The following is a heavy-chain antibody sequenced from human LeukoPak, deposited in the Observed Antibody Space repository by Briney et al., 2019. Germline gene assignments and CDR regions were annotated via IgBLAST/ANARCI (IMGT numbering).Heavy chain of an antibody. J-gene: IGHJ4*02. D-gene: IGHD6-13*01. CDR2: ISSSSSYI. CDR3: ARVRGSSWSGNYYFDY. CDR1: GFTFSSYA. V-gene: IGHV3-21*01. Sequence: GGSLRLSCAASGFTFSSYAMSWVRQAPGKGLEWVSSISSSSSYIYYADSVKGRFTISRDNAKNSLYLQMNSLRAEDTAVYYCARVRGSSWSGNYYFDYWGQGTLVTVSS.